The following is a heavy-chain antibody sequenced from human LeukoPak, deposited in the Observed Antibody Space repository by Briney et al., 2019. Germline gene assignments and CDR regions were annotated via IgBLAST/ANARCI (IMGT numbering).Heavy chain of an antibody. J-gene: IGHJ4*02. D-gene: IGHD6-13*01. CDR2: INHSGST. CDR3: ARGIAAAEPRYFDY. CDR1: GFTFSNAW. Sequence: GSLRLSCAASGFTFSNAWMSWVRQAPGKGLEWIGEINHSGSTNYNPSPKSRVTISVDTSKNQFSLKLSSVTAADTAVYYCARGIAAAEPRYFDYWGQGTLVTVSS. V-gene: IGHV4-34*01.